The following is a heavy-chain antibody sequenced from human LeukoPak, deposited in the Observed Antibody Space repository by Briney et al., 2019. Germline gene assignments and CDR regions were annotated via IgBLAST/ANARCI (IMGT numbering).Heavy chain of an antibody. D-gene: IGHD6-19*01. CDR2: INHSGST. J-gene: IGHJ5*02. CDR3: ARHRTASIAVARTGGWFDP. Sequence: SETLSLTCAVYGGSFSGYYWSWIRQPPGKGLEWIGEINHSGSTNYNPSLKSRVTISVDTSKNQFSLKLSSVTAADTAVYYCARHRTASIAVARTGGWFDPWGQGTLVTVSS. V-gene: IGHV4-34*01. CDR1: GGSFSGYY.